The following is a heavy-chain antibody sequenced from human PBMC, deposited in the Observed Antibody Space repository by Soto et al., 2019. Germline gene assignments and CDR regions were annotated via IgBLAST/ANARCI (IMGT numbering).Heavy chain of an antibody. CDR3: ARTYYYGSGSGYYYYYYMDV. Sequence: SETLSLTCAVYGGSFSGYYWSWIRQPPGKGLEWIGEINHSGSTNYNPSLKSRVTISVDTSKNQFSLKLSSVTAADTAVYYCARTYYYGSGSGYYYYYYMDVWGKGTTVTVSS. CDR1: GGSFSGYY. V-gene: IGHV4-34*01. J-gene: IGHJ6*03. D-gene: IGHD3-10*01. CDR2: INHSGST.